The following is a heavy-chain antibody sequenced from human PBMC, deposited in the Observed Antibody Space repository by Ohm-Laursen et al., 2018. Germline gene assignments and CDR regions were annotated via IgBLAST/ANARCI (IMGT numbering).Heavy chain of an antibody. CDR3: ARAQLWQPDS. J-gene: IGHJ4*02. CDR1: GVTFSTYV. Sequence: SLRLSCAASGVTFSTYVMHWVRQAPGKGLEWVTLISYDGSNEYYADSVKGRFTISRDNSKNTLYLQMNSLRAEDTAVYYCARAQLWQPDSWGQGTLVTVSS. V-gene: IGHV3-30*03. D-gene: IGHD5-18*01. CDR2: ISYDGSNE.